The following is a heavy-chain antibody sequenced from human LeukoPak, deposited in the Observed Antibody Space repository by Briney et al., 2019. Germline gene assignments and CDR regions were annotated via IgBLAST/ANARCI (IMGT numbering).Heavy chain of an antibody. CDR2: INHSGST. CDR1: GGSFSGYY. V-gene: IGHV4-34*01. CDR3: ARRAYFYAPGSLNWFDP. Sequence: SETLSLTCAVYGGSFSGYYWNWIRQPPGKGLEWIGEINHSGSTNHNPSLKSRVTMSVDMSKNQFFLKLSSVTAADTAVYYCARRAYFYAPGSLNWFDPWGQGTLVTVSS. J-gene: IGHJ5*02. D-gene: IGHD3-10*01.